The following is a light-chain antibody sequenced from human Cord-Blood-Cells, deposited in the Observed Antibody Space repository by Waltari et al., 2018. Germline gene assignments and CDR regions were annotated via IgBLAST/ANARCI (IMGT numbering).Light chain of an antibody. CDR1: SSAVGRYNL. Sequence: QPALTQPADVSGSPGQSSPIPRTGTSSAVGRYNLVSGYQRHPDQPPTLMVYEGSKRPSGVSNRFSGSKSGTTASLTSSGLQAEDEADYYCCSYAGSSTVVFGGGTKLTVL. J-gene: IGLJ2*01. CDR2: EGS. CDR3: CSYAGSSTVV. V-gene: IGLV2-23*01.